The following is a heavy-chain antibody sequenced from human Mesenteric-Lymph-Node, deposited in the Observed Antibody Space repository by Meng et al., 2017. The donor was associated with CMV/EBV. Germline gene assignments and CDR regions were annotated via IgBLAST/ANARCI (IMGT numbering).Heavy chain of an antibody. D-gene: IGHD3-10*01. CDR1: GGSISSYY. CDR3: ARGLRFGEFEN. J-gene: IGHJ4*02. V-gene: IGHV4-59*01. CDR2: IYYSGST. Sequence: SETLSLTCTVSGGSISSYYWSWIRQPAGKGLEWIGYIYYSGSTNYNPSLKSRVTISVDTSKNQFSLKLSSVTAADTAVYYCARGLRFGEFENWGQGTLVTVSS.